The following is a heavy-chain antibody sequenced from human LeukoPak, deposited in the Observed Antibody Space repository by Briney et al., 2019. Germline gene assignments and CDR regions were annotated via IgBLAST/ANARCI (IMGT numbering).Heavy chain of an antibody. CDR1: GGSISSGGYY. J-gene: IGHJ6*02. D-gene: IGHD6-13*01. CDR3: ARDSIAAAGTTYDMDV. Sequence: NASQTLSLTCTVSGGSISSGGYYWSWIRQHPGKGLEWIGYIYYSGSTYYNPSLKSRVTISVDTSKNQLSLKLSSVTAADTAVYYCARDSIAAAGTTYDMDVWGQGTTVTVSS. CDR2: IYYSGST. V-gene: IGHV4-31*03.